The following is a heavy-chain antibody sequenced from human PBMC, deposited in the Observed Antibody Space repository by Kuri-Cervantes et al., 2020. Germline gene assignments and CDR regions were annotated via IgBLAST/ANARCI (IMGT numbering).Heavy chain of an antibody. D-gene: IGHD2-15*01. V-gene: IGHV3-30*07. CDR2: ISYDGNDK. CDR3: AKDWGRREECGGSCYSHIDY. CDR1: GFAFSNHA. J-gene: IGHJ4*02. Sequence: LSLTCAASGFAFSNHAMHWVRQAPGKGLEWVAFISYDGNDKYYADSVKGRFTISRDNSKNTLYLQMNSLRAEDTAVYYCAKDWGRREECGGSCYSHIDYWGQGTLVTVSS.